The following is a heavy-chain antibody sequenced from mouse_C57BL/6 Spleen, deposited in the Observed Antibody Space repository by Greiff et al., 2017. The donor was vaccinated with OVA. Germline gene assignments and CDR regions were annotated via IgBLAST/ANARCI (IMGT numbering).Heavy chain of an antibody. CDR3: ARERDRWCCDV. V-gene: IGHV1-61*01. CDR2: IYPSDSYT. Sequence: VQLQQPGAELVRPGSSVKLSCKASGYTFTSYWMHWVKQRPGQGLEWIGNIYPSDSYTNYNQKFKDKATLTVDKSTSTAYLQLSSLTSEDSAVYDCARERDRWCCDVWGTGTTVTVSS. CDR1: GYTFTSYW. J-gene: IGHJ1*03.